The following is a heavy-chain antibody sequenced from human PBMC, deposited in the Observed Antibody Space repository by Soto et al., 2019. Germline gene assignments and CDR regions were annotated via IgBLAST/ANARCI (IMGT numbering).Heavy chain of an antibody. CDR2: ISGNGGST. J-gene: IGHJ4*02. Sequence: EVQLVESGGGLVQPGGSLRLSCAASGLTFSSYVMHWVRQAPGKGLEYFSAISGNGGSTYYANSVKGRFTISRDNSKNTLYLQMGSLRAEDMAVYYCARQWLDSYYFDYWGQGTLVTVSS. CDR1: GLTFSSYV. V-gene: IGHV3-64*01. CDR3: ARQWLDSYYFDY. D-gene: IGHD6-19*01.